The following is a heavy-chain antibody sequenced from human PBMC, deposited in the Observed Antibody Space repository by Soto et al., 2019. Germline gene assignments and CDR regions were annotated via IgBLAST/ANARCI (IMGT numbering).Heavy chain of an antibody. CDR1: GVTFTNYW. CDR3: ARAIVVAVDWFDP. D-gene: IGHD2-15*01. Sequence: HPWGTLRLSCAASGVTFTNYWMSWVRQPPGKGLEWVAKIKHDGNEKYYIDSKEGRITIPNDNDNHLVHLQMNSLRAEDTAVYYCARAIVVAVDWFDPWGQETLVTVSS. V-gene: IGHV3-7*04. CDR2: IKHDGNEK. J-gene: IGHJ5*02.